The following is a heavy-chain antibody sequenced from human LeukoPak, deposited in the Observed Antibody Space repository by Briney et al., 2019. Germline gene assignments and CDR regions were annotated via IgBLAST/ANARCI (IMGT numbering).Heavy chain of an antibody. Sequence: SETLSLTCAVSGYSIRSGYYWGWIRQPPGKGLEWIGRSYHSGSTYYNPSLKSRVTISVDTSKNQFSLKLSSVTAADTAVYYCARVRLAAAATGYYYYGMDVWGKGTTVTVSS. CDR3: ARVRLAAAATGYYYYGMDV. CDR2: SYHSGST. J-gene: IGHJ6*04. CDR1: GYSIRSGYY. D-gene: IGHD6-13*01. V-gene: IGHV4-38-2*01.